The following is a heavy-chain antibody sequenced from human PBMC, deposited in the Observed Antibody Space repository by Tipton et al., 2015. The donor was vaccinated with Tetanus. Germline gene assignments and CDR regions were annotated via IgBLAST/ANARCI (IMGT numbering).Heavy chain of an antibody. V-gene: IGHV5-51*01. J-gene: IGHJ5*02. CDR3: ARHFGEMLYAPFRFDP. CDR1: GYTFTNNW. CDR2: FYPDDFDT. Sequence: QSGPEVKKPGESLKISCQISGYTFTNNWIGWVRQRPGEGLEWMGSFYPDDFDTRYSPSFQGQVTMSADQSSNTAYLQWSTLKASDTAIYYCARHFGEMLYAPFRFDPWGQGTLVTVSS. D-gene: IGHD3-3*01.